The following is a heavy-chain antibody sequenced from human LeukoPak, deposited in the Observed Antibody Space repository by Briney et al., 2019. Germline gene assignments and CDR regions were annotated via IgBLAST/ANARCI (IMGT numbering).Heavy chain of an antibody. CDR2: ISSTSSYI. J-gene: IGHJ4*02. Sequence: GGSLTLSCAASGFIFSNYWMSWVRQAPGKGLEWVSSISSTSSYIYYADSVKGRFTISRDNTKNSLYLQMNSLRAEDTAAYYCAREGLYYDSSGYYLYFDYWGQGTLVTVSS. CDR3: AREGLYYDSSGYYLYFDY. V-gene: IGHV3-21*01. D-gene: IGHD3-22*01. CDR1: GFIFSNYW.